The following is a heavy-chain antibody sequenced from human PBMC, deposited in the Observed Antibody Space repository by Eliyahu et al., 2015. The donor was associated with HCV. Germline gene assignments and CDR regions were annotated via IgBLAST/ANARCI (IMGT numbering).Heavy chain of an antibody. D-gene: IGHD3-10*01. J-gene: IGHJ4*02. CDR2: IYYSGST. CDR3: ARAGDGSGRPLDYFDY. CDR1: GGSISSGGYY. V-gene: IGHV4-31*01. Sequence: QVQLQESGPGLVKPSQTLSLTCTVSGGSISSGGYYWSWIRQHPGKGLEWIGYIYYSGSTYYNPSLKSLVTISVDTSKNQFSLKLSSVTAADTAVYYCARAGDGSGRPLDYFDYWGQGTLVTVSS.